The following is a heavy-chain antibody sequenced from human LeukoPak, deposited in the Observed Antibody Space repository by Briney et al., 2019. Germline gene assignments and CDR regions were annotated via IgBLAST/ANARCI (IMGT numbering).Heavy chain of an antibody. V-gene: IGHV3-23*01. Sequence: GGSLRLSCAASGFTFDTHAMSWVRQAPGKGLEWVSGINGNGASTYYSDSVKGRFTISRDNSKNTLYLQMSTLRAEDTAVYYCAKDQGYSYFYLDYWGQGTLVTVSS. CDR2: INGNGAST. CDR1: GFTFDTHA. D-gene: IGHD5-18*01. J-gene: IGHJ4*02. CDR3: AKDQGYSYFYLDY.